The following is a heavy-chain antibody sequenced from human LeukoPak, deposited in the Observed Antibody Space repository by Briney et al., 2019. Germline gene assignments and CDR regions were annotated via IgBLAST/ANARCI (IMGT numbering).Heavy chain of an antibody. CDR1: GGSISSGGYY. CDR3: XXXGXXXXGXXXXWYFDL. Sequence: SETLSLTCTVSGGSISSGGYYWSWIRQPPGKGLEWIGYIYHSGSTYYNPSXKSRVTISVDRSKNQFSLKLSSVTAADTAVYYXXXXGXXXXGXXXXWYFDLWGRGTLVTVSS. CDR2: IYHSGST. J-gene: IGHJ2*01. V-gene: IGHV4-30-2*01.